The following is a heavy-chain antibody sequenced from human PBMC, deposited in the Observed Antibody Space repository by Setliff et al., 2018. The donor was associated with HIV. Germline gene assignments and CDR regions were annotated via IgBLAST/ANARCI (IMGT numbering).Heavy chain of an antibody. J-gene: IGHJ4*02. D-gene: IGHD3-10*01. CDR3: AREVPSNTGSYYKKY. V-gene: IGHV1-18*01. Sequence: ASVKVSCKAAGYTFSSYGISWVRQTPGQGLEWMGWISANGKKYYSPKVHDRLSLTIDISTTTAHLQLRNLRSDDTAVYFCAREVPSNTGSYYKKYWGQGTLGTVS. CDR1: GYTFSSYG. CDR2: ISANGKK.